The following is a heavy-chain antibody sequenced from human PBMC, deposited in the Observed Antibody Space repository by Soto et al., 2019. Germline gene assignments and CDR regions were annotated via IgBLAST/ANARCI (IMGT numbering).Heavy chain of an antibody. CDR3: ARDLPTMIIDS. D-gene: IGHD3-22*01. J-gene: IGHJ5*01. V-gene: IGHV4-30-4*01. Sequence: NPSETLSLTCTVSTGSMTNGDYYWSWIRLPPGKGLEWIGNIHHSGTTYSNPSLRSRLAISVDPPNNQFSLKLWSVTAADTAVYFCARDLPTMIIDSWGQGSLVTVSS. CDR2: IHHSGTT. CDR1: TGSMTNGDYY.